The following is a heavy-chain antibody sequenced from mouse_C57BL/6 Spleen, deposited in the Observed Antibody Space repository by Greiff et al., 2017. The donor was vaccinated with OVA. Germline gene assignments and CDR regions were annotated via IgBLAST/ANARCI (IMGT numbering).Heavy chain of an antibody. CDR2: INPNNGGT. CDR1: GYTFTDYY. CDR3: ARRWLPSYYFDY. V-gene: IGHV1-26*01. Sequence: EVQLQQSGPELVKPGASVKISCKASGYTFTDYYMNWVKQSHGKSLEWIGDINPNNGGTSYNQKFKGKATLTVDKSSSTAYMELRSLTSEDSAVYYCARRWLPSYYFDYWGQGTTLTVSS. D-gene: IGHD2-3*01. J-gene: IGHJ2*01.